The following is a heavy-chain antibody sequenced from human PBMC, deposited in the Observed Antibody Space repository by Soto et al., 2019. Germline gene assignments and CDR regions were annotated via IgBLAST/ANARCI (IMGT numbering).Heavy chain of an antibody. CDR2: IKSQIDGGAT. D-gene: IGHD3-16*01. V-gene: IGHV3-15*07. CDR1: GFTFSNAW. Sequence: EVQLVESGGGLVKPGGSLRLSCTASGFTFSNAWMNWVRQAPGEGLEWVGRIKSQIDGGATDYAPSVRGRFIISRDDSSSTLYLQMNSLRTEDTAVYYCTTAPWGSYVWWSSGGKYWAPGTLVTVSS. J-gene: IGHJ4*02. CDR3: TTAPWGSYVWWSSGGKY.